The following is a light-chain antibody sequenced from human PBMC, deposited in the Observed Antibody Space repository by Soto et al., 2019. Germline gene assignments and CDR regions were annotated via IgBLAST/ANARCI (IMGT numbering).Light chain of an antibody. CDR1: NIGSKN. CDR2: RDS. J-gene: IGLJ1*01. CDR3: QVLDSSTADNYV. V-gene: IGLV3-9*01. Sequence: SYELTQPLSVSVALGQTARITCGGNNIGSKNVHWYQQKPGQAPVLVIYRDSNRPSGIPERFSGSNSGNTATLTISRAQAGDEADYYCQVLDSSTADNYVFGTVTKLTVL.